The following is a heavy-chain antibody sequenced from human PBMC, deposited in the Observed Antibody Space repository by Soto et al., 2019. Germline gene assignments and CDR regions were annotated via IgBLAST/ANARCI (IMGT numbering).Heavy chain of an antibody. CDR3: AKDIEDIVVVSSAMLNYYYYGIDV. V-gene: IGHV3-23*01. D-gene: IGHD2-2*01. J-gene: IGHJ6*02. CDR1: GGTFSRDA. Sequence: GGSLRLSCAASGGTFSRDAMSWFRQAPGKGLEWVSAISGSGGSTYYADSVKGRFTISRDNSKNTLYLQMNSLRAEDTAVYYCAKDIEDIVVVSSAMLNYYYYGIDVRAQRTTVTVS. CDR2: ISGSGGST.